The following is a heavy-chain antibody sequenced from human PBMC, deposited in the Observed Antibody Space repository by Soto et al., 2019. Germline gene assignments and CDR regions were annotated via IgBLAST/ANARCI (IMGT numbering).Heavy chain of an antibody. CDR3: AADRPPGY. J-gene: IGHJ4*02. V-gene: IGHV1-58*01. CDR1: GFSFTSTA. Sequence: SVKVSCKXSGFSFTSTAVQWVRQARGQRLEWIGWIVVGSGNTNYAQKFQERVTITRDVSTSTAYMELSSLRSEDTAVYYCAADRPPGYWGQGTLVTVSS. CDR2: IVVGSGNT.